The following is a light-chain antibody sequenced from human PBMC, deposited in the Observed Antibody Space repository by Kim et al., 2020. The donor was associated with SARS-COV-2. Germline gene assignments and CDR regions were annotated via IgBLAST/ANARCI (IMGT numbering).Light chain of an antibody. V-gene: IGLV3-1*01. Sequence: SYELTQPPSVSVSPGQTASITCSGDKLGDKYACWYQQKPGQSPVLVIYQDSKRPSGIPERFSGSNSGNTATLTISGTQAMDEADYYSQAWDSSIHVVFGG. CDR3: QAWDSSIHVV. J-gene: IGLJ2*01. CDR2: QDS. CDR1: KLGDKY.